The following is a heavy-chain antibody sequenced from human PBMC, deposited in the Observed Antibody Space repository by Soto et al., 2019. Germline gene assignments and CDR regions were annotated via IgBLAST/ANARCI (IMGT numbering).Heavy chain of an antibody. CDR3: ARSPHDYGDYVATNFYYGMDV. CDR2: ISAYNGKT. V-gene: IGHV1-18*01. D-gene: IGHD4-17*01. CDR1: GYTFTSYG. J-gene: IGHJ6*02. Sequence: QVQLVQSGAEVKNPGASVKVSCKASGYTFTSYGISWVRQAPGQGLECMGWISAYNGKTNYAQRFQGRVTMTTDTSTTTVYMELRSLRSEDTAVYYCARSPHDYGDYVATNFYYGMDVWGQGTTVTVSS.